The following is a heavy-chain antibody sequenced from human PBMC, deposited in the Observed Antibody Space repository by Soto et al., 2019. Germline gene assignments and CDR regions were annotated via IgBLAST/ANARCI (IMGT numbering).Heavy chain of an antibody. J-gene: IGHJ6*02. CDR2: IYYSGST. CDR1: GGSISSSGYY. Sequence: PSETLSLTCTVSGGSISSSGYYWSWIRQHPGKGLEWIGYIYYSGSTYYSPSLKSRVTISADMSKNQFSLELRSETGAAPAVYYWARDHPDEYYGMDVWGQGTTDTVSS. V-gene: IGHV4-31*03. CDR3: ARDHPDEYYGMDV.